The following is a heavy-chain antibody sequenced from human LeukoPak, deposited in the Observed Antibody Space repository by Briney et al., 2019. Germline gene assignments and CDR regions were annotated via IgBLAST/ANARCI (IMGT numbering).Heavy chain of an antibody. V-gene: IGHV3-7*01. J-gene: IGHJ4*02. CDR1: GLILSNYW. Sequence: PGGSLRLSCAASGLILSNYWMSWSRQTPPKELEWLGNITEDGSEKYYIDSVTGRSTISTDNTHNSLFLQMNRLRAEETAMYYCVRDYVWGSADPDFWGQGTLVTVSS. D-gene: IGHD3-16*01. CDR2: ITEDGSEK. CDR3: VRDYVWGSADPDF.